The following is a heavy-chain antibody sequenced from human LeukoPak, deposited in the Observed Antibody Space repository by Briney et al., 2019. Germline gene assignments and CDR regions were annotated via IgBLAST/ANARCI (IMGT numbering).Heavy chain of an antibody. CDR2: IRGSGGST. J-gene: IGHJ4*02. D-gene: IGHD6-13*01. V-gene: IGHV3-23*01. CDR3: AKSPSSSWYTGCD. CDR1: GFTFSSYA. Sequence: GGSLTPSSAPSGFTFSSYAMSWVRHAPGKGMEWDSAIRGSGGSTYYADSVKGLFTISRDNSKNTLYLQMNSLRAEDTAVYYCAKSPSSSWYTGCDWGQGTLVTVSS.